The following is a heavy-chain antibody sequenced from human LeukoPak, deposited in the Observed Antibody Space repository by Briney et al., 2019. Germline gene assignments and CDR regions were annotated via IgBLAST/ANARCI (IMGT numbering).Heavy chain of an antibody. CDR1: GYTFTSYG. V-gene: IGHV1-18*01. CDR3: ARDFKFGGVGGSDP. D-gene: IGHD2-8*02. Sequence: ASVKSSCKASGYTFTSYGISWVRQAPGQALEWMGWISAYNGNTNYAQKLQGRVTMTTDTSTTTAYMELRSLRSDDTAVYYCARDFKFGGVGGSDPWGQGTLVTVSS. CDR2: ISAYNGNT. J-gene: IGHJ5*02.